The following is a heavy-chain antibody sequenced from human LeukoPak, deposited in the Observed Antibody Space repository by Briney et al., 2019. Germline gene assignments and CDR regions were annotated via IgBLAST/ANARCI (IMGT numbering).Heavy chain of an antibody. V-gene: IGHV3-23*01. Sequence: PGGTLRLSCAASGFTFSSYGMSWVRQAPGKGLEWVSAISGSGGSTYYADSVKGRFTISRDNSKNTLYLQMNSLRAEDTAVYYCAKSIAVAGKGSFDYWGQGTLVTVSS. CDR2: ISGSGGST. CDR3: AKSIAVAGKGSFDY. J-gene: IGHJ4*02. CDR1: GFTFSSYG. D-gene: IGHD6-19*01.